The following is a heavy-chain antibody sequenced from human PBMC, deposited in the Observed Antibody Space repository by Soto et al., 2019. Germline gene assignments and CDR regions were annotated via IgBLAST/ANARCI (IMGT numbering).Heavy chain of an antibody. CDR3: AKSPRGEMATD. V-gene: IGHV1-18*01. CDR2: INTYNGMT. J-gene: IGHJ4*02. CDR1: GYTFINYH. Sequence: QVQLVQSGGEVKKPGASVTVSCKASGYTFINYHITWVRQAPGQGLEWMAWINTYNGMTDYAQKFQGRVTMTRDTSPNTEYMELRNLGTDDTAVYFCAKSPRGEMATDWGQGTLVTVSS. D-gene: IGHD5-12*01.